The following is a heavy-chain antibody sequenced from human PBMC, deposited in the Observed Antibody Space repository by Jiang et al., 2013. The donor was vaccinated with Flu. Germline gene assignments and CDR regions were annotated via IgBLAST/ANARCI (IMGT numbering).Heavy chain of an antibody. D-gene: IGHD6-6*01. CDR1: GFSLTTSGEG. Sequence: KPTQTLTLTCSFSGFSLTTSGEGVGWIRQAPGKALEWLALIYWNNDKVYGPSLDSRLTITKDTSKNQVVLIVASVGPVDTATYYCVHRHAYRAARGEDYFDYWGQGTLVAVSS. V-gene: IGHV2-5*01. J-gene: IGHJ4*02. CDR2: IYWNNDK. CDR3: VHRHAYRAARGEDYFDY.